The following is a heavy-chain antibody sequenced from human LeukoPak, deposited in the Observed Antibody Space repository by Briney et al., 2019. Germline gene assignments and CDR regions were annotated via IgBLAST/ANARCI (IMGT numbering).Heavy chain of an antibody. Sequence: KPSETLSLTCIVSGGSISSYSWTWIRQPAGEGLEWIGRIYTSGTTNYEPSLKSRVTMSDDTSKNQFSLKLSSVTAADTAVYYCAGEAGGGYARAFDIWGQGTMVTVSS. CDR2: IYTSGTT. J-gene: IGHJ3*02. D-gene: IGHD5-12*01. CDR1: GGSISSYS. V-gene: IGHV4-4*07. CDR3: AGEAGGGYARAFDI.